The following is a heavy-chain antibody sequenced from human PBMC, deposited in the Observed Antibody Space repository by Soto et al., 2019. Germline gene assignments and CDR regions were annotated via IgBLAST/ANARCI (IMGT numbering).Heavy chain of an antibody. V-gene: IGHV3-15*01. CDR1: GFTFSHAW. J-gene: IGHJ5*02. D-gene: IGHD2-15*01. Sequence: GGSLRLSCAASGFTFSHAWMSWVRQAPGKGLEWVGRIKSKADGETKDYGAPVRGRFTISRDDAKDTLYLQMNSLRIEDTAVYYCCVVKRLDQYSTSGYWFDPGGPGTLVTVSS. CDR3: CVVKRLDQYSTSGYWFDP. CDR2: IKSKADGETK.